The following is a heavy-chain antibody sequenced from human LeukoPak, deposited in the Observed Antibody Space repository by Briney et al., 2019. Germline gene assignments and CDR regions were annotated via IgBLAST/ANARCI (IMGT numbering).Heavy chain of an antibody. CDR3: AGETDDSSGDY. D-gene: IGHD3-22*01. CDR1: GGSISSGSYY. CDR2: IYTSGSA. J-gene: IGHJ4*02. V-gene: IGHV4-61*02. Sequence: SETLSLTCTVSGGSISSGSYYWSWIRQPAGRGLEWIGRIYTSGSANYNPSLKSRVTISVDTSKNQFSLKLSSVTAADTAVYYCAGETDDSSGDYWGQGTLVTVSS.